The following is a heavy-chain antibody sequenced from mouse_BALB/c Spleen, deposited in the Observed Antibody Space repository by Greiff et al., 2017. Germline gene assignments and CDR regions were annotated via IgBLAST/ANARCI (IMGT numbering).Heavy chain of an antibody. J-gene: IGHJ2*01. CDR3: ARGYGKEAFDY. D-gene: IGHD2-10*02. Sequence: QVQLQQSGAELARPGASVKLSCKASGYTFTSYWMQWVKQRPGQGLEWIGAIYPGDGDTRYTQKFKGKATLTADKSSSTAYMQLSSLASEDSAVYYCARGYGKEAFDYWGQGTTLTVSS. CDR2: IYPGDGDT. CDR1: GYTFTSYW. V-gene: IGHV1-87*01.